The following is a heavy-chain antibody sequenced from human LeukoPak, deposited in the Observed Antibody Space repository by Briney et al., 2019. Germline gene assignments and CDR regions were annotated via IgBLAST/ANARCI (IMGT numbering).Heavy chain of an antibody. D-gene: IGHD2-21*02. J-gene: IGHJ4*02. V-gene: IGHV3-21*01. CDR1: GFTFSSYS. CDR3: AKGSLVVTMISYFDY. CDR2: ISSSSSYI. Sequence: GGSLRLSCAASGFTFSSYSMNWVRQAPGKGLEWVSSISSSSSYIYYADSVKGRFTISRDNAKNSLYLQMNSLRAEDTAVYYCAKGSLVVTMISYFDYWGQGTLVTVSS.